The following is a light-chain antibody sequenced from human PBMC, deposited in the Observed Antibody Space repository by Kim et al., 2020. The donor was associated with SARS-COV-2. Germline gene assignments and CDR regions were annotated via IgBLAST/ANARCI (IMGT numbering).Light chain of an antibody. CDR1: SNDVGGYHF. CDR2: EVS. CDR3: GSYAGTIYV. V-gene: IGLV2-8*01. Sequence: PGQSVTISCTGTSNDVGGYHFVSWYQQHPGKAPKLMIYEVSKRPSGVPDRFSGSKSGNTASLTVSGLQAEDEAEYYCGSYAGTIYVFGTGTKVTVL. J-gene: IGLJ1*01.